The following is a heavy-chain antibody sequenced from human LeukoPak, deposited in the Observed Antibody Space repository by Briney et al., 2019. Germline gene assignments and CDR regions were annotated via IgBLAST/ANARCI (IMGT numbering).Heavy chain of an antibody. CDR3: ARQGITMIVVARRYAFDI. CDR2: VNLQGST. V-gene: IGHV4-4*02. J-gene: IGHJ3*02. CDR1: GGSISNTNW. Sequence: SETPSLTCGVSGGSISNTNWWTWVRQPPGKGLEWIGEVNLQGSTNYNPSLKSRVTISVDTSKNQFSLKLSSVTAADTAVYYCARQGITMIVVARRYAFDIWGQGTMVTVSS. D-gene: IGHD3-22*01.